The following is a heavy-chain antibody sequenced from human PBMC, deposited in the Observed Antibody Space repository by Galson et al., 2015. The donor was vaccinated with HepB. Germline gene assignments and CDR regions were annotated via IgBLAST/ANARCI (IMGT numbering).Heavy chain of an antibody. Sequence: QSGAEVKKPGESLKISCKGSGYSFTSYWIGWVRQMPGKGLEWMGIIYPGDSDTRYSPSFQGQVTISADKSISTAYLQWSSLKASDTAMYYCARRERITYSYGYGVYYFDYWGQGTLVTVSS. D-gene: IGHD5-18*01. V-gene: IGHV5-51*01. CDR1: GYSFTSYW. J-gene: IGHJ4*02. CDR2: IYPGDSDT. CDR3: ARRERITYSYGYGVYYFDY.